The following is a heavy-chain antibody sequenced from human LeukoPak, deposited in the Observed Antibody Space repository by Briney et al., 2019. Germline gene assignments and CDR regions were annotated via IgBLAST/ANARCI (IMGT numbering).Heavy chain of an antibody. CDR3: AKTRPLDSSSWSHGDY. V-gene: IGHV3-23*01. CDR2: ISGSGGGT. Sequence: GGSLRLSCAASGFTFSSYAVSWVRQAPGKGLEWVSAISGSGGGTYYADSVKGRFTISRDNSKNTLYLQMNSLRAEDTAVYYCAKTRPLDSSSWSHGDYWGQGTLVTVSS. CDR1: GFTFSSYA. J-gene: IGHJ4*02. D-gene: IGHD6-13*01.